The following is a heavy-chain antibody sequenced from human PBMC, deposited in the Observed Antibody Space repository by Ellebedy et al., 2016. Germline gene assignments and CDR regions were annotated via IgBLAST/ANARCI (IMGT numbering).Heavy chain of an antibody. V-gene: IGHV3-30-3*01. J-gene: IGHJ6*02. CDR2: ISYDGSNK. CDR1: GFTFSSYA. Sequence: GESLKISCAASGFTFSSYAMHWVRQAPGKGLEWVAVISYDGSNKYYADSVKGRFTISRDNSKNTLYLQMNSLRAEDTAVYYCARDMGLDYGDYETGEGGMDVWGQGTTVTVSS. CDR3: ARDMGLDYGDYETGEGGMDV. D-gene: IGHD4-17*01.